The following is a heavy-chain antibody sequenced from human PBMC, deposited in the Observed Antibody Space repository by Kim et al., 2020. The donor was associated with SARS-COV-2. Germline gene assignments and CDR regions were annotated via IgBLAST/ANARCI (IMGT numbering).Heavy chain of an antibody. Sequence: SETLSLTCTVSGGSISNYYWSWIRQPPGKGLEWIGYIYYSGSTNYNPSLKSRVTISVDTSKNQFSLKLSSVTAADTAVYYCARAGSYRSYSDYWGQGTLVTVSS. CDR1: GGSISNYY. D-gene: IGHD3-16*02. CDR3: ARAGSYRSYSDY. J-gene: IGHJ4*02. V-gene: IGHV4-59*13. CDR2: IYYSGST.